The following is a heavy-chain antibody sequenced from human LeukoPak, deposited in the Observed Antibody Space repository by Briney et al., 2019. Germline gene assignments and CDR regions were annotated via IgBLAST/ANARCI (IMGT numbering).Heavy chain of an antibody. CDR3: VKVAKYYYGSETYYFFEH. J-gene: IGHJ4*02. CDR2: ISSSGSTI. CDR1: GFTFSSYE. V-gene: IGHV3-48*03. D-gene: IGHD3-10*01. Sequence: GGSLRLSCAASGFTFSSYEMNWVRQAPGKGLEWVSYISSSGSTIHYADSVKGRFTISRDNAKNSLDLQMNSLRVEDTGIYYCVKVAKYYYGSETYYFFEHWGQGTPVTASS.